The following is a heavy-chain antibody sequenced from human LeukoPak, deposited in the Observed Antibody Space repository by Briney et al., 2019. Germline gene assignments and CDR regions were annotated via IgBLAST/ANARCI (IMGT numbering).Heavy chain of an antibody. CDR3: ARVPHYYFGYGYFDT. CDR2: IDQSGTT. Sequence: SETLSLTCVVNGGSFSGYYWSWIRQPPGKGLEWIGEIDQSGTTNYNPSLKSRVAISIDTSKKQFSLTLTSMTAADTAVCYCARVPHYYFGYGYFDTWGQGTRVTVSS. CDR1: GGSFSGYY. V-gene: IGHV4-34*01. D-gene: IGHD3/OR15-3a*01. J-gene: IGHJ4*02.